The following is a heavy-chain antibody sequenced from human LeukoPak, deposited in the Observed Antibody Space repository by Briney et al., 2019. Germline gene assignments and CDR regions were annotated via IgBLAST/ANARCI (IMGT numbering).Heavy chain of an antibody. V-gene: IGHV1-69*13. D-gene: IGHD3-16*02. CDR1: GGTFSSYA. CDR3: ARENVGRKTYYDYVWGSYRYSRFDP. CDR2: IIPIFGTA. J-gene: IGHJ5*02. Sequence: GASVKVSCKASGGTFSSYAISWVRQAPGQGLEWMGGIIPIFGTANYAQKFQGRVTITADESTSTAYMELSSLRSEDTAVYYCARENVGRKTYYDYVWGSYRYSRFDPWGQGTLVTVSS.